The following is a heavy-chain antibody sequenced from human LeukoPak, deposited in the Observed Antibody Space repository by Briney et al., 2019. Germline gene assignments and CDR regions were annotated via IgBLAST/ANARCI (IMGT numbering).Heavy chain of an antibody. D-gene: IGHD2-8*01. Sequence: SQTLSLTCAISGDSISSNSAAWDWIRQSPSRGLEWLGRTYYRSKWYNGYAVSVKSRITIYPDTSKNQFSLQLNSVTPEDAAMYYCARSFNGFIDSWGQGALVTVSS. CDR2: TYYRSKWYN. CDR1: GDSISSNSAA. J-gene: IGHJ4*02. CDR3: ARSFNGFIDS. V-gene: IGHV6-1*01.